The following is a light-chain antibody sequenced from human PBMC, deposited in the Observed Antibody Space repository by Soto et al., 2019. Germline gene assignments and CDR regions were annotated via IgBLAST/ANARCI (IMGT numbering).Light chain of an antibody. CDR2: DVS. V-gene: IGKV3-20*01. CDR3: QQYGSSPT. Sequence: DIVLTQSPGTLSLSPGERATLSCRSSQSVSSNYLAWYQQKPDPAPRLVIYDVSGRATGLPDRFSGSGSGTDFTLTISRQEPEDFAVYYCQQYGSSPTFGQGTKVEIK. CDR1: QSVSSNY. J-gene: IGKJ1*01.